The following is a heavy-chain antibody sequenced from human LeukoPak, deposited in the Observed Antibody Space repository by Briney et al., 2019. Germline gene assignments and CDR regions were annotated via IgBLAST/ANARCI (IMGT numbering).Heavy chain of an antibody. V-gene: IGHV6-1*01. Sequence: SQTLSLTCAISGDSVSSISVAWNWIRQSPSRGLEWLGRTYYRSKWYNEYAVSVKGRININPDPSKNQFSLQLNSVTPEDTAVYYCALARSEYHYGMDVWGQGASVTVSS. CDR2: TYYRSKWYN. CDR1: GDSVSSISVA. J-gene: IGHJ6*02. CDR3: ALARSEYHYGMDV.